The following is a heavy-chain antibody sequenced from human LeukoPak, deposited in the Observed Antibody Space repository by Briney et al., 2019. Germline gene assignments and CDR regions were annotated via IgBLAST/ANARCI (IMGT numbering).Heavy chain of an antibody. D-gene: IGHD3-9*01. Sequence: GGSLRLSCAASGFIFSNYAMSWVRQAPGKGLEWVSAIGGRDSGTYYADSVRGRFTVSRDDPKNTLYLQMNTLRAEDTAVYYCAKWGDYDILTGYYDPDYWGQGTLVTVSS. CDR3: AKWGDYDILTGYYDPDY. V-gene: IGHV3-23*01. CDR2: IGGRDSGT. J-gene: IGHJ4*02. CDR1: GFIFSNYA.